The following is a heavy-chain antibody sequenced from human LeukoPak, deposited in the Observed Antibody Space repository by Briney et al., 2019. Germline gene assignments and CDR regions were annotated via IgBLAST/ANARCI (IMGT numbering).Heavy chain of an antibody. Sequence: PGGSLRLSCAASGFTFDDYAMHWVRQAPGQGLEWVSGISWNSNTIAYADSVKGRFTISRDNAKNSLYLQMNSLRAEDTALYYCAKRKGPLKGFDYWGQGTLVTASS. J-gene: IGHJ4*02. CDR2: ISWNSNTI. CDR3: AKRKGPLKGFDY. CDR1: GFTFDDYA. V-gene: IGHV3-9*01.